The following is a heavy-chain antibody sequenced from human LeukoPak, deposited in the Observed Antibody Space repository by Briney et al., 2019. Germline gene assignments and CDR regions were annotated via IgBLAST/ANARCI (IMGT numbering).Heavy chain of an antibody. CDR1: GFTFSSYE. D-gene: IGHD6-19*01. CDR2: MSFSGSTI. CDR3: ARARYSSGSSALFADY. J-gene: IGHJ4*02. Sequence: GGSLRLSCVASGFTFSSYEMNWVRQAPGRGLEWVSYMSFSGSTIYYADSVKGRFTISRDNAENSLYLQMDSLRDEDTAVYYCARARYSSGSSALFADYWGQGTLVTVSS. V-gene: IGHV3-48*03.